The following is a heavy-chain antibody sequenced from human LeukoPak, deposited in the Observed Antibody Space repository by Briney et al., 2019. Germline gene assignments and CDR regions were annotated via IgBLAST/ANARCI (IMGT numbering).Heavy chain of an antibody. V-gene: IGHV3-23*01. CDR1: GFTFSSYG. CDR3: ANLVVVAATPLY. D-gene: IGHD2-15*01. Sequence: GGSLRLSCAASGFTFSSYGMSWVRQAPGKGLEWVSAISGSGGSTYYADSVKGRFTISRDNSKNTLYLQMNSLRAEDTAVYYCANLVVVAATPLYWGQGTLVTVSS. CDR2: ISGSGGST. J-gene: IGHJ4*02.